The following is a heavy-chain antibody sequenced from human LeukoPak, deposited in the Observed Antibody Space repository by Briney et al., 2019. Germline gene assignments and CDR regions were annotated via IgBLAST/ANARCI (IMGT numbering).Heavy chain of an antibody. CDR1: GFTVSSNY. Sequence: GGSLRLSCAASGFTVSSNYMSWVRQAPGKGLEWVANIKQDGSEKYYVDSVKGRFTISRDNAKNSLYLQMNSLRAEDTAVYYCATYYYGMDVWGQGTTVTVSS. V-gene: IGHV3-7*01. J-gene: IGHJ6*02. CDR2: IKQDGSEK. CDR3: ATYYYGMDV.